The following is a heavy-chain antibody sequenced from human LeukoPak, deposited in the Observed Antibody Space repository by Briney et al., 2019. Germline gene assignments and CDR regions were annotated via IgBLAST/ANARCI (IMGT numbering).Heavy chain of an antibody. CDR1: RFTFSSYS. J-gene: IGHJ4*02. CDR3: ATSTPRLWFGELARYFDY. V-gene: IGHV3-30*02. Sequence: PGGSLRLSCAASRFTFSSYSMNWVRQAPGKGLEWVAFIRYDGSNKYYADSVKGRFTISRDNSKNTLYLQMNSLRAEDTAVYYCATSTPRLWFGELARYFDYWGQGTLVTVSS. D-gene: IGHD3-10*01. CDR2: IRYDGSNK.